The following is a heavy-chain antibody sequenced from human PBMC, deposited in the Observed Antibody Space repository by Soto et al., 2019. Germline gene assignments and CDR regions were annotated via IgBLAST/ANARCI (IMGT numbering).Heavy chain of an antibody. CDR1: GFTFSSYA. CDR3: AKVKVRWVAVASDFDY. CDR2: ISGSGGST. D-gene: IGHD6-19*01. V-gene: IGHV3-23*01. Sequence: EVQLLESGGGLVQPGGSLRLSCAASGFTFSSYAMSWVRQAPGKGLEWVSAISGSGGSTYYADSVKGRFTISRDNSKNTLYLQMNSLRAEDTAVYYCAKVKVRWVAVASDFDYWGQGTLVTVSS. J-gene: IGHJ4*02.